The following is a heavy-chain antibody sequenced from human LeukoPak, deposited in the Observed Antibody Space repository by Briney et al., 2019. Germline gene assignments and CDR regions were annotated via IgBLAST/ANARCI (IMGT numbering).Heavy chain of an antibody. CDR1: GGSISSGSYY. J-gene: IGHJ3*02. CDR2: IYTSGST. CDR3: ARHWGRREAFDI. V-gene: IGHV4-61*02. D-gene: IGHD3-16*01. Sequence: PSQTLSLTCTVSGGSISSGSYYWSWIRQPAGKGLEWIGRIYTSGSTNYNPSLKSRVTISVDTSKNQFSLKLSSVAAADTAVYYCARHWGRREAFDIWGQGTVVTVSS.